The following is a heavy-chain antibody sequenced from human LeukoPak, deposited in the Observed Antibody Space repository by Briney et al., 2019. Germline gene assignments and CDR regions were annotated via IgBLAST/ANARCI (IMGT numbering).Heavy chain of an antibody. CDR2: IYYSGST. CDR1: GGSISSYY. V-gene: IGHV4-59*01. Sequence: PSGTLSLTCTVSGGSISSYYWSWIRQPPGKGLKWIGYIYYSGSTSYSPSLRSRVTISVDTSKNQFSLKLSSVTAADTAVYYCARETSQKGAHYMDVWGKGTTVTISS. CDR3: ARETSQKGAHYMDV. D-gene: IGHD3-16*01. J-gene: IGHJ6*03.